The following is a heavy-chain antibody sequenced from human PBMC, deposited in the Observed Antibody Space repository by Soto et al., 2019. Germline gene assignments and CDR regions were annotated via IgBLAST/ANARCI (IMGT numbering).Heavy chain of an antibody. D-gene: IGHD2-2*01. Sequence: QVQLVQSGAEVKKPGASVKVSCKDSGYTFTSYAMHWLRQAPGQRLEWMGWTNAGNGNTKYSQQFQGRVTITRDTSASTAHMELSSLRSEDTAVYYCASAALVGVPADHRSYYYYYMDVWGIGSTVTVSS. J-gene: IGHJ6*03. CDR1: GYTFTSYA. CDR2: TNAGNGNT. CDR3: ASAALVGVPADHRSYYYYYMDV. V-gene: IGHV1-3*01.